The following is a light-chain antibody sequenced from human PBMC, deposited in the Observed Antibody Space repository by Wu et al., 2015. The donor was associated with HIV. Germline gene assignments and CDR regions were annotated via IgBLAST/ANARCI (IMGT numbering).Light chain of an antibody. CDR2: AAS. Sequence: ENVLTQSPGTVSLSPGERATLSCRASQSITSNYLTWYQQKPGQAPRLLVSAASTRASGIPARFSGSGSGTEFALTIDSLQSEDSAIYFCQQYEHWPPLTFGGGTTVEI. CDR1: QSITSN. V-gene: IGKV3-15*01. J-gene: IGKJ4*01. CDR3: QQYEHWPPLT.